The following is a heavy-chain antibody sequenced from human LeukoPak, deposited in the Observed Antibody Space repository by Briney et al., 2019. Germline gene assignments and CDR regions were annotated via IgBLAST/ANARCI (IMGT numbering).Heavy chain of an antibody. D-gene: IGHD3-10*01. CDR1: GFTFSSYA. CDR2: ISGSGGST. V-gene: IGHV3-23*01. CDR3: AKGFGSYPHSYFDY. J-gene: IGHJ4*02. Sequence: GGSLRLSCAASGFTFSSYAMSWVRQAPGKGLEWVSGISGSGGSTYYADSVKGRFTISRDNAKNSLYLQMNSLRAEDTALYYCAKGFGSYPHSYFDYWGQGTLVTVSS.